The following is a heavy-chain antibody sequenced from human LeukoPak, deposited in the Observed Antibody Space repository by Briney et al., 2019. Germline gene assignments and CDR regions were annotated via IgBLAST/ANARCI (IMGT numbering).Heavy chain of an antibody. Sequence: ASVKVSCKASGYTFTKYVVHWVRQAPGQRPEWMGWINAGDGDTKYSQNFQDRVTITRDTSANTAYMELSSLTSEDTALYYCARDDCGDTCYPGGYWGQGTLVTVSS. V-gene: IGHV1-3*01. D-gene: IGHD2-21*01. J-gene: IGHJ4*02. CDR2: INAGDGDT. CDR3: ARDDCGDTCYPGGY. CDR1: GYTFTKYV.